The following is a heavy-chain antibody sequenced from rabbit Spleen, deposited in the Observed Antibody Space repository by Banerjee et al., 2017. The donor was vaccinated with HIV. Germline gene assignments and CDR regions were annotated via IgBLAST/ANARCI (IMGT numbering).Heavy chain of an antibody. CDR2: IDPVFAYT. Sequence: QLKESGGGLVQPGGSLKLSCKASGFGFNNYYMDWVRQAPGKGLEWIGYIDPVFAYTYYASWVNGRFSISRENTQNTVYLQLNSLTAADTATYFCVREVAAKFNLWGQGTLVTVS. V-gene: IGHV1S7*01. CDR1: GFGFNNYY. CDR3: VREVAAKFNL. D-gene: IGHD4-1*01. J-gene: IGHJ4*01.